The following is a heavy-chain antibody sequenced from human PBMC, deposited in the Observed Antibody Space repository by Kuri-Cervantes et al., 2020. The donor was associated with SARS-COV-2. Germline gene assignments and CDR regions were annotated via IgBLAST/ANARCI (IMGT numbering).Heavy chain of an antibody. V-gene: IGHV3-30*12. CDR1: GFTFSSYG. J-gene: IGHJ4*02. D-gene: IGHD3-3*01. CDR2: ISYDGSNK. CDR3: ARASFDFWSGYYTGYYFDY. Sequence: GGSLRLSCAASGFTFSSYGMHWVRQAPGKGLEWVAVISYDGSNKYYADSVKGRFTISRDNAKNSLFLQMNSLRAEDTAVYYCARASFDFWSGYYTGYYFDYWGPGSLVTVSS.